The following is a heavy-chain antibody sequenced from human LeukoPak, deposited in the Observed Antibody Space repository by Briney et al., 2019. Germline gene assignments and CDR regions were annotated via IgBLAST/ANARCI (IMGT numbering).Heavy chain of an antibody. CDR3: AKDLVVGALDY. V-gene: IGHV3-23*01. CDR2: ISGSGGST. Sequence: GGTLRLSCAASGFTFSSYAMTWIRQAPGKGLEWVSSISGSGGSTYYADSVKGRFTISRDNSRNMLFLQMNSLRADDTAVYYCAKDLVVGALDYWGQGTLVTVSS. CDR1: GFTFSSYA. J-gene: IGHJ4*02. D-gene: IGHD1-26*01.